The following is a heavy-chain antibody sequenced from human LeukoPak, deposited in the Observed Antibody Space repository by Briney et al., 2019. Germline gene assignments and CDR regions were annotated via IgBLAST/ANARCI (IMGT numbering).Heavy chain of an antibody. CDR2: MNPNSGNT. J-gene: IGHJ6*04. Sequence: GASVKVSCKASGYTFTSYDINWVRQATGQGLEWMGWMNPNSGNTGYAQKFQGRVTITRNTSISTAYMELSSLRSGDTAVYYCARGRVYYDSSGYYYEMDVWGKGTTVTVSS. CDR1: GYTFTSYD. V-gene: IGHV1-8*01. CDR3: ARGRVYYDSSGYYYEMDV. D-gene: IGHD3-22*01.